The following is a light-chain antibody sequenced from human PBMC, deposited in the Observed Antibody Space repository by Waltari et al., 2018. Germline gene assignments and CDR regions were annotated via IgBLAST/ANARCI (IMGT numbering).Light chain of an antibody. CDR3: QHSDTNPIT. J-gene: IGKJ5*01. V-gene: IGKV1-39*01. CDR1: QSVTTY. CDR2: SAS. Sequence: SSLSASVGDRVTISCRASQSVTTYLNWFQQKPGQAPKLVIFSASILPSGVPSRFSGRGSGTDFTLTISSMQPEAFGTYFCQHSDTNPITFGKGTRLDIQ.